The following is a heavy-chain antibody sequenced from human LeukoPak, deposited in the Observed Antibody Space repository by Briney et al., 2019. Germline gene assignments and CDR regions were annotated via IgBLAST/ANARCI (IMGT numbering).Heavy chain of an antibody. Sequence: PGGSLRLSCAASGFTFSSYAMSWVRQAPGKGLEGIGEINHSGSTNYNPSLRSRVTISVDTSKNQFSLKLSSVTAADTAVYYCARLFGGATTYYYYYMDVWGKGTTVTISS. CDR1: GFTFSSYA. CDR2: INHSGST. D-gene: IGHD1-26*01. V-gene: IGHV4-34*01. J-gene: IGHJ6*03. CDR3: ARLFGGATTYYYYYMDV.